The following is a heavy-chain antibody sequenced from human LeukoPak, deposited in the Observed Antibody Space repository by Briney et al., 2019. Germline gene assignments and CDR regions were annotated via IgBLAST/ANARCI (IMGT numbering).Heavy chain of an antibody. CDR1: GGSISSGSYY. D-gene: IGHD5-18*01. V-gene: IGHV4-61*02. CDR3: ATLAGGYSYGVFDY. J-gene: IGHJ4*02. Sequence: PSETLSLTCTVSGGSISSGSYYWSWIRQPAGKGLEWIGRIYTSGSTNYNPSLKSRVTISVDTSKNQFSLKLSSVTAADTAVYYCATLAGGYSYGVFDYWGQGTLVTVSS. CDR2: IYTSGST.